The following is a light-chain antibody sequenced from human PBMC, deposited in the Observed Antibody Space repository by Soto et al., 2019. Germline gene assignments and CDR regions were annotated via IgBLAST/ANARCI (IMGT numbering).Light chain of an antibody. CDR1: QGISNY. V-gene: IGKV1-9*01. CDR3: KHYNSYSEA. Sequence: MQLTQSPSSLSASAGDRVTITCRASQGISNYLAWYQQKPGKAPKLLIHGASTLQTGVPSRFSGSGSGTDFTLTIKSLQPEDFATYYCKHYNSYSEAFGQGTKVDIK. J-gene: IGKJ1*01. CDR2: GAS.